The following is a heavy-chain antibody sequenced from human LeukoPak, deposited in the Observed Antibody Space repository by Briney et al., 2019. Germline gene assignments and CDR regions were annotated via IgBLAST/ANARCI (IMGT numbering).Heavy chain of an antibody. CDR1: GFSLSTSGMC. CDR2: IDWDDDK. D-gene: IGHD3-9*01. V-gene: IGHV2-70*11. CDR3: ARGFYDILTGYSPLPDY. J-gene: IGHJ4*02. Sequence: SGPALVKPTQTLTLTCTFSGFSLSTSGMCVSWIRQPPGKALEWLARIDWDDDKYYSTSLKTRLTISKDTSKNQVVLTMTNMDPVDTATYYCARGFYDILTGYSPLPDYWGQGTLVTVSS.